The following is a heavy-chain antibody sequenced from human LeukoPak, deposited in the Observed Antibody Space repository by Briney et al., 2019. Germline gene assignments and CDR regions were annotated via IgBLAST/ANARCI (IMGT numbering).Heavy chain of an antibody. CDR1: GFTFSSYA. D-gene: IGHD3-3*02. Sequence: GGSLRLSCAASGFTFSSYAMSWVRQAPGKGLEWVSAISGGGGSTYYADSVKGRFTISRDNSKNTLYLQMNGLRAEDTAIYYCARHFGTGTFDIWGQGTVVTVSS. J-gene: IGHJ3*02. CDR3: ARHFGTGTFDI. V-gene: IGHV3-23*01. CDR2: ISGGGGST.